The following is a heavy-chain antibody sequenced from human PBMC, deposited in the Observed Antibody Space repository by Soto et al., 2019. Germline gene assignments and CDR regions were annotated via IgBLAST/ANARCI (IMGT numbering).Heavy chain of an antibody. V-gene: IGHV3-30*18. CDR3: AKFPPPKSYDFWSGFIGYYYYGMDV. D-gene: IGHD3-3*01. Sequence: GGSLRLSCAASGFTFSSYGMHWIRQAPGKGLEWVAVISYDGSNKYYADSVKGRFTISRDNSKNTLYLQMNSLRAEDKAVYYCAKFPPPKSYDFWSGFIGYYYYGMDVWGQGTTVTVS. CDR2: ISYDGSNK. J-gene: IGHJ6*02. CDR1: GFTFSSYG.